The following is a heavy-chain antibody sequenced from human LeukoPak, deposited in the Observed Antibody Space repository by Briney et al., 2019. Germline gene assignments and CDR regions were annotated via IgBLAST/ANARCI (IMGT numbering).Heavy chain of an antibody. D-gene: IGHD6-13*01. CDR1: GFTFSSYA. CDR3: AKEAELVHGSTDFEY. CDR2: ISGSGGST. V-gene: IGHV3-23*01. J-gene: IGHJ4*02. Sequence: GGSLRLSCAASGFTFSSYAMSWVRQAPGKGLEWVSGISGSGGSTYYADSVKGRFTISRDNSKSTLYLQINSLRAEDTAVYYCAKEAELVHGSTDFEYWGQGALVTVSS.